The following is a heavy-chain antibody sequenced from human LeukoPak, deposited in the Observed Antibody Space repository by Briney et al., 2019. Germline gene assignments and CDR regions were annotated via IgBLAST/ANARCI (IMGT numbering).Heavy chain of an antibody. CDR1: GVSISSNRW. CDR3: ARGGDRSFDY. D-gene: IGHD3-10*01. V-gene: IGHV4-4*02. CDR2: IHHSGSI. J-gene: IGHJ4*02. Sequence: SGTLSLTCAVSGVSISSNRWWTWVRQPPGKGLEWIAEIHHSGSINYNPSLKSRVTISVDKAKNQFSLNLNSVTAADTAVYYCARGGDRSFDYWGQGTLVTVSS.